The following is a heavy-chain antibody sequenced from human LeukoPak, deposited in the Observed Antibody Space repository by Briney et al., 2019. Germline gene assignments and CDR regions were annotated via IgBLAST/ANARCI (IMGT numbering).Heavy chain of an antibody. CDR2: ISYDGSNK. CDR3: AKDFITMVRGVIHYFDY. J-gene: IGHJ4*02. CDR1: GFTFSSYG. D-gene: IGHD3-10*01. V-gene: IGHV3-30*18. Sequence: PGGSLRLSCAASGFTFSSYGMHWVRQAPGKGLEWVAVISYDGSNKYYADSVKGRFAISRDNSKNTLYLQMNSLRAEDTAVYYCAKDFITMVRGVIHYFDYWGQGTLVTVSS.